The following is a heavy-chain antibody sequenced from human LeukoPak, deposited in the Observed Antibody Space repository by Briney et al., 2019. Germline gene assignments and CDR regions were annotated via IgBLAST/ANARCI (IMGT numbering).Heavy chain of an antibody. D-gene: IGHD2-21*02. V-gene: IGHV3-7*01. CDR2: IKQDGSEK. CDR1: GFTFSSYW. J-gene: IGHJ4*02. Sequence: GGSLRLSCAASGFTFSSYWMSWVRQAPGKGLEWVANIKQDGSEKYYVDSVKGRFTISRDNAKNSLYLQMNSLRAEDTAVYYCARSPCGGDCYFLDYWGQGTLVTVSS. CDR3: ARSPCGGDCYFLDY.